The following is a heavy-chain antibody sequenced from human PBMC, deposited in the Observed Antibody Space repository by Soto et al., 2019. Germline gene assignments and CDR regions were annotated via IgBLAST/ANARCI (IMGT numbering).Heavy chain of an antibody. V-gene: IGHV4-59*01. Sequence: SETLSLTCTVSGGSISSYYWSWIRQPPGKGLEWIGYIYYSGSTNYNPSLKSRVTISVDTSKNQFSLRLSSVTAADTAVYYCARAWGRGYSYGGGYFDYWGQGTLVTVS. CDR1: GGSISSYY. J-gene: IGHJ4*02. CDR3: ARAWGRGYSYGGGYFDY. CDR2: IYYSGST. D-gene: IGHD5-18*01.